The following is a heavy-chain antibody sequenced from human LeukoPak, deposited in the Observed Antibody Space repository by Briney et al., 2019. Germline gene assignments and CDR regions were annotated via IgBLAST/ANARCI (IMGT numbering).Heavy chain of an antibody. CDR1: GFTFSNYA. CDR2: ISSYGVNT. CDR3: AKDRDIVVVPAALEF. D-gene: IGHD2-2*01. V-gene: IGHV3-23*01. J-gene: IGHJ4*02. Sequence: TGGSVRLSCVVSGFTFSNYAMSWVRQAPWKGLEWVSAISSYGVNTYYADSVKGRFTISRDNSKNTPYLQMNSLRAEDTAVYYCAKDRDIVVVPAALEFWGQGTLVTVSS.